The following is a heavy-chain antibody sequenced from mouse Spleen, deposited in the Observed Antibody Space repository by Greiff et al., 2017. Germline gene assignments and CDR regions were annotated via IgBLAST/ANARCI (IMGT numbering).Heavy chain of an antibody. J-gene: IGHJ2*01. CDR3: AREEAYYYGSSYDY. CDR1: GYTFTSYW. CDR2: IDPNSGGT. Sequence: QVQLQQPGAELVKPGASVKLSCKASGYTFTSYWMHWVKQRPGRGLEWIGRIDPNSGGTTYNEKFKSKATLTVDKPSSTAYMQLSSLTSEDSAVYYCAREEAYYYGSSYDYWGQGTTLTVSS. D-gene: IGHD1-1*01. V-gene: IGHV1-72*01.